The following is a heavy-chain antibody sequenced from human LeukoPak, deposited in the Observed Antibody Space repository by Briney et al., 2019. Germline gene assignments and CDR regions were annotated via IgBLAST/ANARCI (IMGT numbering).Heavy chain of an antibody. CDR3: ALLAVASDFDY. J-gene: IGHJ4*02. D-gene: IGHD6-19*01. CDR1: GFMFRSFE. V-gene: IGHV3-48*03. CDR2: ISSGATTM. Sequence: PGGSLRLSCAASGFMFRSFEMYWVRQAPGKGLEWIAYISSGATTMYYADSVKGRFTISRDDAKNSLFLQMKSLRAEDTAVYYCALLAVASDFDYWGQGDLVTVSS.